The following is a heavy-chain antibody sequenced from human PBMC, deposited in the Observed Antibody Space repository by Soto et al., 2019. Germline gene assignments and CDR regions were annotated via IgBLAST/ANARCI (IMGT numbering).Heavy chain of an antibody. Sequence: SETLSLTCTVSGGSISSYYWSWIRQPPGKGLEWIGYIYYGGSTNYNPSLKSRVTISVDTSKNQFSLKLSSVTAADTAVYYCARARGVTSQAVYWFDPWGQGTLVTVSS. CDR2: IYYGGST. D-gene: IGHD2-15*01. V-gene: IGHV4-59*12. CDR3: ARARGVTSQAVYWFDP. J-gene: IGHJ5*02. CDR1: GGSISSYY.